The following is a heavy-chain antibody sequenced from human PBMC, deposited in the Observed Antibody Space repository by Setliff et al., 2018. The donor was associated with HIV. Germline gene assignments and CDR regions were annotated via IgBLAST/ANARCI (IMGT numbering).Heavy chain of an antibody. D-gene: IGHD3-10*01. CDR3: ARYLGGNEFDV. CDR1: GYSLRSYG. V-gene: IGHV1-18*01. CDR2: ISTHNGDT. Sequence: ASVKVSCKASGYSLRSYGFSWVRQAPGQGLEWVGWISTHNGDTSYAQKVQGRVTMTTDTLTMTTYMELTSLRSDDTAVYYCARYLGGNEFDVWGQGTKVTVSS. J-gene: IGHJ3*01.